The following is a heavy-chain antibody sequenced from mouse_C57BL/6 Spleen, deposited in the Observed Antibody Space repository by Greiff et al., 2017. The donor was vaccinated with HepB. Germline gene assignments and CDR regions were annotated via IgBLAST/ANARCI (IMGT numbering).Heavy chain of an antibody. CDR3: TRDYYYGSSYPVYFDY. CDR1: GFTFSSYA. CDR2: ISSGGDYI. Sequence: EVKLVESGEGLVKPGGSLKLSCAASGFTFSSYAMSWVRQTPEKRLEWVAYISSGGDYIYYADTVKGRFTISRDNARNTLYLQMSSLKSEDTAMYYCTRDYYYGSSYPVYFDYWGQGTTLTVSS. D-gene: IGHD1-1*01. J-gene: IGHJ2*01. V-gene: IGHV5-9-1*02.